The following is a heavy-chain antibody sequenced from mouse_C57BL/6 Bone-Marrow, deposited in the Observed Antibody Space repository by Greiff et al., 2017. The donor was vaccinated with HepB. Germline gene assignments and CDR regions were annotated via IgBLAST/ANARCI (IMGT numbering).Heavy chain of an antibody. CDR3: AVYGSVYYAMDY. D-gene: IGHD1-1*01. CDR1: GYTFTSSW. V-gene: IGHV1-69*01. CDR2: IDPSDSYT. J-gene: IGHJ4*01. Sequence: QVQLQQPGAELVMPGASVKLSCKASGYTFTSSWMHWVKQRPGQGLEWIGEIDPSDSYTNYNQKFKGKSTLTVDKYSSTAYMRLSSLTSDDSAVYYCAVYGSVYYAMDYWGQGTSVTVSS.